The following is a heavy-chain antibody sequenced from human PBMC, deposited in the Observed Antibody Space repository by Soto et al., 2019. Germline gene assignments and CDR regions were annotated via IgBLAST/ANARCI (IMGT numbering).Heavy chain of an antibody. D-gene: IGHD6-19*01. J-gene: IGHJ6*02. CDR1: GGTFSSYA. V-gene: IGHV1-69*12. CDR3: ARVVRDSSGWSDYYHDYGMDV. Sequence: QVQLVQSGAEVKKPGSSVKVSCKASGGTFSSYAISWVRQAPGQGLEWMGGIIPIFSTANYAQKFQGRVNVTADESTSTAYLELSSLRSEDTAVYYCARVVRDSSGWSDYYHDYGMDVWGQGTTVTVSS. CDR2: IIPIFSTA.